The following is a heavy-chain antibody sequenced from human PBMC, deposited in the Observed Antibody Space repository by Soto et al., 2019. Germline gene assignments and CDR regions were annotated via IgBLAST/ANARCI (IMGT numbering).Heavy chain of an antibody. D-gene: IGHD2-2*01. CDR1: GYTFTSYA. CDR2: INAGNGNT. Sequence: GASVKVSCKASGYTFTSYAMHWVRQAPGQRLEWMGWINAGNGNTKYSQKFQGRVTITRDTSASTAYMELSSLRSEDTAVYYCARRVSSTSFYYYGMDGWGQGTTVTVAS. V-gene: IGHV1-3*01. J-gene: IGHJ6*02. CDR3: ARRVSSTSFYYYGMDG.